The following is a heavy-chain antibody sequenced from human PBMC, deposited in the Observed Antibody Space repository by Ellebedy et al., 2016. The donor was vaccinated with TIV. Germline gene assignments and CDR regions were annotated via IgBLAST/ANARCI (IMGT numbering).Heavy chain of an antibody. D-gene: IGHD5-18*01. CDR2: IKEDGSQQ. J-gene: IGHJ5*01. CDR3: ARGYTVGS. V-gene: IGHV3-7*01. CDR1: GFTFSSHW. Sequence: GGSLRLXXGASGFTFSSHWMSWVRQAPGKGLEWVANIKEDGSQQNYVDSVKGRFTISRDNAKTSLYLQMNTLRVEDTGVYYCARGYTVGSWGQGALVTVSS.